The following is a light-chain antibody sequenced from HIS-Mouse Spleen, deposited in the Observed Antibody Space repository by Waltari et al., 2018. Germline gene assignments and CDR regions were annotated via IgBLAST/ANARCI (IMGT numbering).Light chain of an antibody. CDR2: EDS. J-gene: IGLJ2*01. CDR3: YSTDSSGNHRV. Sequence: SYELTQTPSVSVSQGQTARITCSGDALPKKYAYGYQQKSVQAPVLVSYEDSKRPSGIPERFSGSSSGTMATLTISGAQVEDEADYYCYSTDSSGNHRVFGGGTKLTVL. CDR1: ALPKKY. V-gene: IGLV3-10*01.